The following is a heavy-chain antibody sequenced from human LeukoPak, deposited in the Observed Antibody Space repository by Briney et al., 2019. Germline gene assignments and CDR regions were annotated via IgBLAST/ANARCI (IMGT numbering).Heavy chain of an antibody. D-gene: IGHD6-13*01. CDR3: ARVDSTWYHVDY. CDR2: IYSDGST. J-gene: IGHJ4*02. Sequence: GGSLRLSCAASGFTVSSNYMSWVRQAPGKGLEWVSIIYSDGSTSYADSVKGRFTISRDNFKNTLYLQINSLRAEDTAVFYCARVDSTWYHVDYWGQGTLVTVSS. CDR1: GFTVSSNY. V-gene: IGHV3-66*01.